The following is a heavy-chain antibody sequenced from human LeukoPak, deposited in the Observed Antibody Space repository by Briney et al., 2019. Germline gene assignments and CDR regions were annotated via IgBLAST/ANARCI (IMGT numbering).Heavy chain of an antibody. CDR3: ARDYSGYDGFDY. Sequence: GASVKVSCKASGYTFTSYGISWVRQAPGQELEWMGWISVYNVNTSYAQKLQGRVTMTTDTSTSTVYMELRSLRSDDTAVYYCARDYSGYDGFDYWGQGTLVTVSS. V-gene: IGHV1-18*01. J-gene: IGHJ4*02. CDR1: GYTFTSYG. D-gene: IGHD5-12*01. CDR2: ISVYNVNT.